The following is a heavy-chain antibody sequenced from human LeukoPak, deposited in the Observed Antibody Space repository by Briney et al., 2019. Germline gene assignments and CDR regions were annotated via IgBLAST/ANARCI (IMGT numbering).Heavy chain of an antibody. CDR3: ARSRAMIFPFDF. CDR2: VHYSGNT. CDR1: GDSGSASSYF. V-gene: IGHV4-39*07. Sequence: SETLSLTCTVSGDSGSASSYFWGWIRQPPGQGLEGVGSVHYSGNTFYNPSLKSRVTISVDPSKNQFSLKLYFVTAADTAVYFCARSRAMIFPFDFWGQGALVTVSS. J-gene: IGHJ4*02. D-gene: IGHD2-15*01.